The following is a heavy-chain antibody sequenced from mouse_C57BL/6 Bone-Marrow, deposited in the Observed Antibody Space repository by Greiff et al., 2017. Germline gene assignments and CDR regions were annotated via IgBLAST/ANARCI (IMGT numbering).Heavy chain of an antibody. Sequence: QVQLQQSGAELARPGASVKLSCKASGYTFTSSGISWVKQRTGQGLEWIGEIYPRSGNTYFNEKFKGKATLTADKSSSTAYMELRSLTSEDSAVYFCARLRYDYDVAYWGQGTLVTVSA. CDR1: GYTFTSSG. CDR2: IYPRSGNT. CDR3: ARLRYDYDVAY. V-gene: IGHV1-81*01. D-gene: IGHD2-4*01. J-gene: IGHJ3*01.